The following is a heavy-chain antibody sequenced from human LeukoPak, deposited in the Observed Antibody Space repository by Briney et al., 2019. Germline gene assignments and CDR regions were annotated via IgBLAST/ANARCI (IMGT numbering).Heavy chain of an antibody. V-gene: IGHV3-23*01. J-gene: IGHJ1*01. CDR1: GFTFSSYA. D-gene: IGHD1-26*01. CDR3: ARDQVVGATPGYFQH. Sequence: GGSLRLFCAASGFTFSSYAMSWVRQAPGKGLESVSAISGSGGSTYYADSVKGRFTISRDNSKNTLYLQMNSLRAEDTAVYYCARDQVVGATPGYFQHWGQGTLVTISS. CDR2: ISGSGGST.